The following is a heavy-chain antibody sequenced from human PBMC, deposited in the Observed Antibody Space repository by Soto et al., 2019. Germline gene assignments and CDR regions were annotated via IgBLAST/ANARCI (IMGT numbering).Heavy chain of an antibody. Sequence: CVPTFGNPTPAVTLTCPFSGLSLSTRGVAEGSIPQPPGKALEWLALIYWNDHKRYRPSPKNRLTVTKDTSKNHVVLAMTNMDPVHTATYYCSHRHELASFDIWAQGTKPTVSS. CDR2: IYWNDHK. CDR1: GLSLSTRGVA. J-gene: IGHJ3*02. D-gene: IGHD1-26*01. CDR3: SHRHELASFDI. V-gene: IGHV2-5*01.